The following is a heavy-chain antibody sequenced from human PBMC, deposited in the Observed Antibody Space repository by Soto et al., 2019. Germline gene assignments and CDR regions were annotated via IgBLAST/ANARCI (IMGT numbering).Heavy chain of an antibody. CDR1: VGTFSSYV. CDR3: ASLKPGSGWSRDYYGMDV. CDR2: IIPIFGTA. Sequence: SVKGSCKASVGTFSSYVISLVRLAHGQGLEWMGGIIPIFGTANYAQKFQGRVTITADESTSTAYMELSSLRSEDTAVYYCASLKPGSGWSRDYYGMDVWGQGTTVTVSS. D-gene: IGHD6-19*01. J-gene: IGHJ6*02. V-gene: IGHV1-69*13.